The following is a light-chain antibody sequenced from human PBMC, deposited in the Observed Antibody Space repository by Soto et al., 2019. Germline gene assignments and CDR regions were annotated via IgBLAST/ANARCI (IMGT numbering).Light chain of an antibody. CDR2: QDS. Sequence: SYELTQPPSVSVSPGQTASITCSGDKLGDKYACWYQQKPGQSPVMVIYQDSKRPSGIPERISASQSGTSASLAISGLRSEDESDYYCAAWDDSLSGVVFGGGTKLTVL. J-gene: IGLJ2*01. CDR3: AAWDDSLSGVV. V-gene: IGLV3-1*01. CDR1: KLGDKY.